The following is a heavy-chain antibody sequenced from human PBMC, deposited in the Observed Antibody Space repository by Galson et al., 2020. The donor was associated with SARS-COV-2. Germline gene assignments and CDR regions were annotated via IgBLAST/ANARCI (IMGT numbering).Heavy chain of an antibody. CDR1: GYTFTSYY. D-gene: IGHD3-3*01. V-gene: IGHV1-46*01. Sequence: ASVKVSCKASGYTFTSYYMHWVRQAPGQGLEWMGIINPSGGSTSYAQKFQGRVTMTRDTSTSTVYMELSSLRSEDTAVYYCARGCEWLVPYYYYMDVWGKGTTVTVSS. J-gene: IGHJ6*03. CDR3: ARGCEWLVPYYYYMDV. CDR2: INPSGGST.